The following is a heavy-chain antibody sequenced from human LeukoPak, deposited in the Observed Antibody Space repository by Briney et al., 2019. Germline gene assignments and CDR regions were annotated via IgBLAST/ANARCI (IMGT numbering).Heavy chain of an antibody. D-gene: IGHD3-10*02. J-gene: IGHJ6*04. Sequence: GGSLRLSRAASGFTFSSYEMNWVRQAPGKGLEWVSYISSSGSTIYYADSVKGRFTISRDNAKNSLYLQMSSLRAEDTAVYYCAELGITMIGGVWGKGTTVTISS. V-gene: IGHV3-48*03. CDR1: GFTFSSYE. CDR3: AELGITMIGGV. CDR2: ISSSGSTI.